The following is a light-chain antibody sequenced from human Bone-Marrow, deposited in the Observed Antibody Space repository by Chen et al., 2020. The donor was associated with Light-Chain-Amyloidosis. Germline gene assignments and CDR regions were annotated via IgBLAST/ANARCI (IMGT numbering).Light chain of an antibody. V-gene: IGKV3-15*01. J-gene: IGKJ4*01. CDR2: DAS. CDR1: QGLNNK. Sequence: EIVMTQSPATLSLSPGERATLSCGASQGLNNKLAWYQQKPGQAPRLLIYDASTRATDIPSRFRGSGSGTEFTLTITSLTSEDFALYYCQQYNDWPLTFGGGTKVE. CDR3: QQYNDWPLT.